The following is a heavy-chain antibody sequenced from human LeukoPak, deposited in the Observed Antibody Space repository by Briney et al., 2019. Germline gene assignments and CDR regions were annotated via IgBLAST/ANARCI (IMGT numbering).Heavy chain of an antibody. CDR2: FYNIRST. CDR1: GDSISNNDYY. Sequence: SETLSLTCTVSGDSISNNDYYWGWIRQPPGKGLEWIGSFYNIRSTYYNPSLKSRVTISVDTSKNQFSLRLSSVTAADTAVYYCARPAPGSGCYSYYFDYWGQGTLVTVSS. V-gene: IGHV4-39*01. J-gene: IGHJ4*02. CDR3: ARPAPGSGCYSYYFDY. D-gene: IGHD3-10*01.